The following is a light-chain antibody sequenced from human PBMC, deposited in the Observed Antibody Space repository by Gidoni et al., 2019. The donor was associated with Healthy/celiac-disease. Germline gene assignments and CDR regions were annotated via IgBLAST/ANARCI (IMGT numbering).Light chain of an antibody. CDR3: QSYDSSLSVYVV. CDR2: GNS. V-gene: IGLV1-40*01. CDR1: SSNIGAGYD. Sequence: QSVLPQPPSVSGAPGQRVTISCTGSSSNIGAGYDVHWYQQLPGTAPKLLIYGNSNRPSGVPDRFSGSKSGTSASLAITGLQAEDEADYYCQSYDSSLSVYVVFGGGTKLTV. J-gene: IGLJ2*01.